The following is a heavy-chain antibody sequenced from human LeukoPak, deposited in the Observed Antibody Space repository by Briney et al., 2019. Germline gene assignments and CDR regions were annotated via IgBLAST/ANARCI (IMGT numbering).Heavy chain of an antibody. CDR1: GGSISSGGYY. CDR3: ARDRELVGYCSSTSCPSPIYYYYGMDV. V-gene: IGHV4-31*03. D-gene: IGHD2-2*01. CDR2: IYYSGST. Sequence: SQTLSLTCTVSGGSISSGGYYWSWIRQHPGKGLEWIGYIYYSGSTYYNPSLKSRVTISVDTSKNQFSLKLSSVTAADTAVYYCARDRELVGYCSSTSCPSPIYYYYGMDVWGQGTTVTVSS. J-gene: IGHJ6*02.